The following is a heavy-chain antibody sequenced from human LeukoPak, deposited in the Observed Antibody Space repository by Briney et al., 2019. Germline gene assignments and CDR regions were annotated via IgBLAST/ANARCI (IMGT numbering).Heavy chain of an antibody. CDR3: ASGYCSRGRCYGDY. J-gene: IGHJ4*02. CDR1: GFTFSFYW. D-gene: IGHD2-15*01. V-gene: IGHV3-7*01. Sequence: GGSLRLSCAASGFTFSFYWMSWVRQAPGKGQEWVANIKQDGSEKYYVASVKGRFTISRDNAKTSLYLQMNRLRAEDTAVYYCASGYCSRGRCYGDYWGQGPLVTVSS. CDR2: IKQDGSEK.